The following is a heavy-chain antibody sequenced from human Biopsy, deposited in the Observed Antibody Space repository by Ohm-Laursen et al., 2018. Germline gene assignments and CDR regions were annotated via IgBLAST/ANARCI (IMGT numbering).Heavy chain of an antibody. Sequence: SVKVSCKASGYTFTSYYMHWVRQAPGQGLEWLGGNIPILGTGNYAQKFQDRVTVAADTSTSTATMELRSLRSDDTAVYYCATKLTGYFHHWGQGTLVIVSS. J-gene: IGHJ1*01. CDR2: NIPILGTG. CDR3: ATKLTGYFHH. V-gene: IGHV1-69*06. CDR1: GYTFTSYY. D-gene: IGHD3-9*01.